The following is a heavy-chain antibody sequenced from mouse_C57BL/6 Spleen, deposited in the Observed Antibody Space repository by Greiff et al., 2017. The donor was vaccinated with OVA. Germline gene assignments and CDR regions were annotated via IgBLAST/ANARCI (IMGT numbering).Heavy chain of an antibody. CDR1: GYTFTEYT. CDR2: FYPGSGSI. V-gene: IGHV1-62-2*01. Sequence: QVQLQQSGAELVKPGASVKLSCKASGYTFTEYTIHWVKQRSGQGLEWIGWFYPGSGSIKYNEKFKDKATLTADKSSSTVYMELSRLTSEDSAVYFCARHEEVGYSNYVGYAMDYWGQGTSVTVSS. CDR3: ARHEEVGYSNYVGYAMDY. J-gene: IGHJ4*01. D-gene: IGHD2-5*01.